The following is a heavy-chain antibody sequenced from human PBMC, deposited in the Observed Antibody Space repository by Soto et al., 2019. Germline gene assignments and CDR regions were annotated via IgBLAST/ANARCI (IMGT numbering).Heavy chain of an antibody. CDR1: GFSLTTSGVG. V-gene: IGHV2-5*02. D-gene: IGHD5-18*01. CDR2: IYWDDDK. J-gene: IGHJ4*02. Sequence: QITLKESGPTRVRPTQTLALTCTFSGFSLTTSGVGVGWIRKTPGKALAWLAVIYWDDDKRYRPPLKSRLTITKDTTKNQVVLTMADMDPVDTATYFCAHRGYMYGNWDHGYFDYWGQGTLVTVSS. CDR3: AHRGYMYGNWDHGYFDY.